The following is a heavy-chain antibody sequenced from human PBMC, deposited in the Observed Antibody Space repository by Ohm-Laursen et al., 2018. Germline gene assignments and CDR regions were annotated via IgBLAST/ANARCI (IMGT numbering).Heavy chain of an antibody. V-gene: IGHV3-30*18. J-gene: IGHJ6*02. CDR2: ISYDGSNK. D-gene: IGHD2-2*01. Sequence: SSLRLSCSASGFTFSSYGMHWVRQAPGKGLEWVAVISYDGSNKYYADSVKGRFTISRDNSKNTLYLQMNSLRAEDTAVYYCAKDPNIVVVPAAMGENGMDVWGQGTTVTVSS. CDR1: GFTFSSYG. CDR3: AKDPNIVVVPAAMGENGMDV.